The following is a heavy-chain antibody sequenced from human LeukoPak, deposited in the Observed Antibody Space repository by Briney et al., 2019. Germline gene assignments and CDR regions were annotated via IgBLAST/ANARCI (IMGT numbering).Heavy chain of an antibody. CDR1: GDSVSSGNYY. D-gene: IGHD3-22*01. CDR2: MSPSGTT. Sequence: PSETLSLTCTVSGDSVSSGNYYLTWIRQPPGKGLDWITYMSPSGTTKYNPSLKSRVTTSVDTSRTQFSLRLSSVTAADTAVYYCARETYYDSSGSPSPRGMDVWGQGTTVTVSS. J-gene: IGHJ6*02. CDR3: ARETYYDSSGSPSPRGMDV. V-gene: IGHV4-61*01.